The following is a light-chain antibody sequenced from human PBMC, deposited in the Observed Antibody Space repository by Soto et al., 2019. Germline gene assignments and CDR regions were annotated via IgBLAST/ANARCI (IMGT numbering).Light chain of an antibody. CDR3: QQSYSTPHT. V-gene: IGKV1-39*01. Sequence: DIQMTQSPSSLSASIGDRVTITCRASQSISIYLNWYQQKPGKAPRLLIYAATSLQSGVPSRFSGGGSGADFTLTVSSLQPEDFATYYCQQSYSTPHTFGLGTKVDIK. J-gene: IGKJ1*01. CDR1: QSISIY. CDR2: AAT.